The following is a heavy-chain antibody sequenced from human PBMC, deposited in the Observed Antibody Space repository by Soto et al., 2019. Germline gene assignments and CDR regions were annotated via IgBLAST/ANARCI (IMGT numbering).Heavy chain of an antibody. CDR2: ISTSSSTI. CDR1: GFTFSDFP. J-gene: IGHJ4*02. V-gene: IGHV3-11*01. Sequence: QVPLVESGGDLVKPGGSLRLSCAASGFTFSDFPMSWIRQAPGKGLEWVSHISTSSSTIYYADSVKGRFTTSRDNSKNSLYLQMDSLRAEDTAVYYCARGWGSSGYYVYWGQGTLVTVSS. D-gene: IGHD6-19*01. CDR3: ARGWGSSGYYVY.